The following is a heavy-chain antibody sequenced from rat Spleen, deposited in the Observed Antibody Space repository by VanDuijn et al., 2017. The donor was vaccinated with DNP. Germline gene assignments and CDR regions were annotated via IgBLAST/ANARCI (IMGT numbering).Heavy chain of an antibody. V-gene: IGHV2-43*01. Sequence: QVQLKESGPVLVQASETLSLTCTVSGFSLTSYHVSWVRQPPGKGLEWMGIIWTGGTTAYNSLLKSRLSITRDTSKSQVFLKMNSLKTEDTATYYCARVPNTYYVMDVWGQGASVTVSS. CDR1: GFSLTSYH. CDR3: ARVPNTYYVMDV. CDR2: IWTGGTT. J-gene: IGHJ4*01. D-gene: IGHD3-8*01.